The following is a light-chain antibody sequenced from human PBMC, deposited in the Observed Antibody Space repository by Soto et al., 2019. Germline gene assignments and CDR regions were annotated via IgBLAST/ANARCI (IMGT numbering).Light chain of an antibody. CDR2: ISSDGSH. J-gene: IGLJ3*02. V-gene: IGLV4-69*01. Sequence: QSVLTQSPSASASLGASVRLTCTLSRGHSSYAIAWHQQQPEKGPRHLMKISSDGSHTKGDGIPDRFSGSSSGTERYLTISSLQSEDEGDYYCQTWGTGIQVFGGGTKLTVL. CDR3: QTWGTGIQV. CDR1: RGHSSYA.